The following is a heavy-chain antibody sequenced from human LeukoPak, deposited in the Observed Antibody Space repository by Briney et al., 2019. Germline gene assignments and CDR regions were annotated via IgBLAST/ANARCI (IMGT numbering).Heavy chain of an antibody. V-gene: IGHV1-69*05. D-gene: IGHD3-22*01. CDR1: GYTFTSYA. CDR3: ARWGDYYYDSSGYSG. Sequence: ASVKVSCKASGYTFTSYAISWVRQAPGQGLEWMGGIIPIFGTANYAQKFQGRVTITTDESTSTAYMELSSLRSENTAVYYCARWGDYYYDSSGYSGWGQGTLVTVSS. J-gene: IGHJ4*02. CDR2: IIPIFGTA.